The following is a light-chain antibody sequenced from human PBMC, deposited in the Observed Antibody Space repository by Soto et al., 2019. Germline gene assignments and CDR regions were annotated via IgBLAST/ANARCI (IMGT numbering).Light chain of an antibody. V-gene: IGKV3-11*01. CDR3: QQRSNWHPMYT. Sequence: EIVLTQSPATLSLSPGERATLSCRASQSVSSYLAWYQQKPGQAPRLLIYDASNRATGIPARFSGSGSGTDFPLTISSLEPEDFAAYYCQQRSNWHPMYTFGQGTKREIK. CDR1: QSVSSY. CDR2: DAS. J-gene: IGKJ2*01.